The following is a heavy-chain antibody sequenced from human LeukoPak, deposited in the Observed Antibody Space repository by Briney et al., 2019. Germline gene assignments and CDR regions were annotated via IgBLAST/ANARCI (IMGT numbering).Heavy chain of an antibody. CDR3: ARESNDFLTGYYDY. J-gene: IGHJ4*02. CDR1: GFTFSTYD. CDR2: IGTVGDT. Sequence: GGSLRLSCAASGFTFSTYDFHWVRQAPGKGLEWVSAIGTVGDTHYPGSVKGRFTISRENAKNSVYLQMDSLRAGDTAVYYCARESNDFLTGYYDYWGQGILVTVSS. V-gene: IGHV3-13*01. D-gene: IGHD3-9*01.